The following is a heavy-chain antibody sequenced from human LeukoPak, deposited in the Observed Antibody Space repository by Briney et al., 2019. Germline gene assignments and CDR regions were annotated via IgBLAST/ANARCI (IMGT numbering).Heavy chain of an antibody. V-gene: IGHV3-48*03. J-gene: IGHJ4*02. Sequence: PGGSLRLSCAASGFTFSSYEMNWVRQAPGKGLEWVSYISSSGSTIYYADSVKGRFTISRDNSKNTLYLQMNSLRAEDTAVYYCANYYYGSGSSERFDYWGQGTLVTVSS. CDR3: ANYYYGSGSSERFDY. D-gene: IGHD3-10*01. CDR2: ISSSGSTI. CDR1: GFTFSSYE.